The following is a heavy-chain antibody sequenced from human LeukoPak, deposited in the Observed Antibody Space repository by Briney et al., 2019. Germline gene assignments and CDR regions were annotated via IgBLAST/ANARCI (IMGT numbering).Heavy chain of an antibody. D-gene: IGHD3-22*01. Sequence: GGSLRLSCAASGFTFSSYSMNWVRQAPGKGLEWVSSISSSSSYIYYADSVKGRFTISRDNAKNSLYLQMNSLRAEDTAVYYCARDTLRYYDSSGYFQHWGQGTLVTVSS. J-gene: IGHJ1*01. CDR3: ARDTLRYYDSSGYFQH. CDR2: ISSSSSYI. V-gene: IGHV3-21*01. CDR1: GFTFSSYS.